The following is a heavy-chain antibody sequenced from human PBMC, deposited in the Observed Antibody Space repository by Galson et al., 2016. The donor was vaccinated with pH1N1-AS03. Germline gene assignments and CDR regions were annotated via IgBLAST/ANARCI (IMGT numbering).Heavy chain of an antibody. CDR3: ARSADGYNFVGDY. CDR1: GFTLSSYW. J-gene: IGHJ4*02. CDR2: INVDGSST. D-gene: IGHD5-24*01. V-gene: IGHV3-74*01. Sequence: SLRLSCAASGFTLSSYWMHWVRQAPGKGLVWVSRINVDGSSTSYVDSVQGRFTISRDNAKNTLYLQMNSLRPEDTAVYYCARSADGYNFVGDYWGQGSLVTVSS.